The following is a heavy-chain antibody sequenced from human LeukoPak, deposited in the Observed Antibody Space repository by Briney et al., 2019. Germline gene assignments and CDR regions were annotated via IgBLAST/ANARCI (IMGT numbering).Heavy chain of an antibody. Sequence: KSSETLSLTCTVSGGSISSYYWSWIRQPPGKGLEWIGYIYYSGSTNYNPSLKSRVTISVDTSKNQFSLKLSSVTAADTAVYYCARASMVRGVSGAFDIWGQGTMVTVSS. J-gene: IGHJ3*02. CDR2: IYYSGST. CDR1: GGSISSYY. D-gene: IGHD3-10*01. V-gene: IGHV4-59*12. CDR3: ARASMVRGVSGAFDI.